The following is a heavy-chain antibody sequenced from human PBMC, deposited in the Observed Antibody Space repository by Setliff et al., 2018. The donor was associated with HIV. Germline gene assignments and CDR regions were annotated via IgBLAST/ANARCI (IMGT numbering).Heavy chain of an antibody. CDR2: INAGNGDT. CDR3: ARHQAPYYGSSGYNPNWYFDL. CDR1: GYTFTNYA. D-gene: IGHD3-22*01. J-gene: IGHJ2*01. Sequence: ASVKVSCKASGYTFTNYAIHWVRQAPGQRLEWMGWINAGNGDTKYSQKLQGRVTITTDTSASTAYMELNSLSSEDTAVYYCARHQAPYYGSSGYNPNWYFDLWG. V-gene: IGHV1-3*01.